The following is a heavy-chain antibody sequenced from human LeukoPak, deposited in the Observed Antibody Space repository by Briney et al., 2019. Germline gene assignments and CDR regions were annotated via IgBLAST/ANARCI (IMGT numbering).Heavy chain of an antibody. Sequence: SETLSLTCAVYGLTFSGYYLSWIRQPPGKGLEWVGEINHSGSTNYNPSLKSRVTISVDTSKNQFSLKLRSVTAADKAVYYCARGGRWMELRFLEWLFIPFDYWGQGTLVTVSS. J-gene: IGHJ4*02. D-gene: IGHD3-3*01. V-gene: IGHV4-34*01. CDR3: ARGGRWMELRFLEWLFIPFDY. CDR2: INHSGST. CDR1: GLTFSGYY.